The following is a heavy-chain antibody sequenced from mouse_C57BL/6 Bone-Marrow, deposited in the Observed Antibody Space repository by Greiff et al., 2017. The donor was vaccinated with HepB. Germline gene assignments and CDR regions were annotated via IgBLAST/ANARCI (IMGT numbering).Heavy chain of an antibody. CDR3: TLTGTNAWFAY. D-gene: IGHD4-1*01. Sequence: VQLKQSGAELVRPGASVKLSCTASGFNIQDDYMHWVKQRPEQGLEWIGWIDPENGATEYASKLQVKATITADTSYNTAYLQLRSLTSEDTAVYYCTLTGTNAWFAYWGQGTLVTVSA. CDR1: GFNIQDDY. J-gene: IGHJ3*01. V-gene: IGHV14-4*01. CDR2: IDPENGAT.